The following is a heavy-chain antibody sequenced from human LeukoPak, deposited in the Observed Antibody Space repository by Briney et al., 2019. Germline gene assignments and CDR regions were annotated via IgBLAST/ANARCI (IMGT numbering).Heavy chain of an antibody. D-gene: IGHD6-19*01. CDR2: ISSSSSYI. Sequence: GGSLRLSCAASGFTFSSYGMHWVRQAPGKGLEWVSSISSSSSYIYYADSVKGRFTISRDNAKNSLYLQTNSLRAEDTAVYYCARVGVKQWLFDYWGQGTLVTVSS. V-gene: IGHV3-21*01. J-gene: IGHJ4*02. CDR3: ARVGVKQWLFDY. CDR1: GFTFSSYG.